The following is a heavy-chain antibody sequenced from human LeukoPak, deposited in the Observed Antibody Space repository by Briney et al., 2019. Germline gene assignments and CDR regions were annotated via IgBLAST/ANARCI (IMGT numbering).Heavy chain of an antibody. V-gene: IGHV4-39*07. CDR3: ARGGFDWLYDY. Sequence: PSETLSLTCTVSGGSIGSSSYYWGWIRQPPGKGLEWIGSIHYSGSTNYNPSLKSRVTISVDTSKNQFSLRLSSVTAADTAVYYCARGGFDWLYDYWGQGTLVTVSS. D-gene: IGHD3-9*01. J-gene: IGHJ4*02. CDR1: GGSIGSSSYY. CDR2: IHYSGST.